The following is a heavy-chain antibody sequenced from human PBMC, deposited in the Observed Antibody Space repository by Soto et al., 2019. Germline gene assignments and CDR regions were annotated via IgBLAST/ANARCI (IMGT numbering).Heavy chain of an antibody. CDR3: AKDLDFDY. CDR1: GFTFSSYG. V-gene: IGHV3-30*18. CDR2: ISYDGSNK. J-gene: IGHJ4*02. Sequence: GGSLRLSCAASGFTFSSYGMHWVRQAPGKGLEWVAVISYDGSNKYYADSVKGRFTISRDNSKNTLYLQMNSLRAEDTAVYYCAKDLDFDYWGQGTLVTVSS.